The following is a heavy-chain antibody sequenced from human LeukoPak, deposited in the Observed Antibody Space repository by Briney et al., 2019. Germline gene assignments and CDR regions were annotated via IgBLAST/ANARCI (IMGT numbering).Heavy chain of an antibody. CDR1: GFTFSSYA. CDR2: ISSDGGST. CDR3: AREDPPGSTWFDY. J-gene: IGHJ4*02. V-gene: IGHV3-64*01. D-gene: IGHD6-13*01. Sequence: GGSLRLSCAASGFTFSSYAMSWVRQAPGKGLESVSAISSDGGSTYYANSVRGRFTVSRDNSKNTLYLQMGSLRAEDMAVYYCAREDPPGSTWFDYWGQGTLVAVSS.